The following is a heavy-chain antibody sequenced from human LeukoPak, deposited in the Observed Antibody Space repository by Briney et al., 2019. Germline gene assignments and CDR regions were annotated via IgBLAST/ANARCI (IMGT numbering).Heavy chain of an antibody. CDR2: ISAYNGNT. D-gene: IGHD6-19*01. Sequence: ASVKVSCKASGYTFTSYGISWVRQAPGQGLEWMGWISAYNGNTYYAQKFQGRVTMTTDTSTSTAYMELRSLRSDDTAVYYCTRDLQRRSSGWLTAAAGDYWGQGTLVTVSS. CDR3: TRDLQRRSSGWLTAAAGDY. CDR1: GYTFTSYG. J-gene: IGHJ4*02. V-gene: IGHV1-18*01.